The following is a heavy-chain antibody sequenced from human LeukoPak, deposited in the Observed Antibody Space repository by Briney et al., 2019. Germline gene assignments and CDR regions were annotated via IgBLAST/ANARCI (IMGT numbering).Heavy chain of an antibody. D-gene: IGHD1-26*01. CDR3: AKDMGGSGRNWASNWFDP. CDR2: ISPDGGRS. J-gene: IGHJ5*02. CDR1: GFTFGNYP. V-gene: IGHV3-43*02. Sequence: GGSPRLSCAVSGFTFGNYPMHWIRQTPGQGLEWVSLISPDGGRSFQADSVRGRFTISRDNSKNSLYLQMNSLRSEDTALYYCAKDMGGSGRNWASNWFDPWGQGTLVTVSS.